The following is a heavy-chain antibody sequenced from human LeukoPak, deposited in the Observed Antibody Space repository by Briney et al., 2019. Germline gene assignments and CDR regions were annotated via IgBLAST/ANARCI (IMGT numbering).Heavy chain of an antibody. V-gene: IGHV3-73*01. D-gene: IGHD2-2*01. Sequence: GGSLRLSCAASGFTYSGSAMHWVHQASGKELEWVGRIRSKDNSYPTAYAASVKGRFTISRDNSKNTAYLQMNSLKTEDTAVYYCTAMDAYCSSTSCYADYWGEGTLVTVSS. CDR2: IRSKDNSYPT. CDR3: TAMDAYCSSTSCYADY. CDR1: GFTYSGSA. J-gene: IGHJ4*02.